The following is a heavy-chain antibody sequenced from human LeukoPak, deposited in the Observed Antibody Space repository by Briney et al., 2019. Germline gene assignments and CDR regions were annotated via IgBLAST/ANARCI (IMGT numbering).Heavy chain of an antibody. CDR3: ARHNMAAAGTTFDY. CDR1: RFSFSSYA. J-gene: IGHJ4*02. Sequence: PGGSLRLSCAASRFSFSSYAMSWVRQDPGKGLEWVSGISGSGGSTYYADFVKGRFTISRDNSKNTLYLQMNSLRAEDTAVYYCARHNMAAAGTTFDYWGQGTLVTVSS. V-gene: IGHV3-23*01. CDR2: ISGSGGST. D-gene: IGHD6-13*01.